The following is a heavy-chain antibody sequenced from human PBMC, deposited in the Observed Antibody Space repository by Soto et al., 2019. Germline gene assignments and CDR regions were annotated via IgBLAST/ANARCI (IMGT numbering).Heavy chain of an antibody. CDR2: VTYSGANT. CDR3: ASPSLSTGGYSSFDS. CDR1: GFTFGSYA. J-gene: IGHJ4*02. D-gene: IGHD1-26*01. Sequence: EVQLLESGGGLVQPGGSLRLSCAASGFTFGSYAMSWVRQAPGKGLEWVSLVTYSGANTYYAGSVTGRFTISRDNSRNTLYLQFGSLRVEDTAVYYCASPSLSTGGYSSFDSWGRGTLVTVSS. V-gene: IGHV3-23*01.